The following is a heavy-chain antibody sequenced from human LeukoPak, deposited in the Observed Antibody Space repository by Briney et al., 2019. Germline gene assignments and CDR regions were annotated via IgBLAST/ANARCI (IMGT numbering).Heavy chain of an antibody. V-gene: IGHV4-59*01. CDR2: IYYSGST. D-gene: IGHD3-22*01. CDR3: ARVDYDSSGYYAWYFDL. J-gene: IGHJ2*01. Sequence: SETLSLTCTVSGGSISSYYWSWIRQPPGKGLEWIGYIYYSGSTNCNPSLKSRVTISVDTSKNQFSLKLSSVTAADTAVYYCARVDYDSSGYYAWYFDLWGRGTLVTVSS. CDR1: GGSISSYY.